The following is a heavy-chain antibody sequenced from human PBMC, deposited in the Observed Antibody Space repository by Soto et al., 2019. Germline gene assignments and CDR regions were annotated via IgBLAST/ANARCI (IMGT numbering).Heavy chain of an antibody. V-gene: IGHV1-18*01. CDR1: GYTFTNYG. J-gene: IGHJ4*02. Sequence: QVQLVQSGAEVKKPGASVKVSCKASGYTFTNYGISWVRQAPGQGLEWMGWFSAYIGNTKYAQKLQGRVTMTSDTSTSTAYIEQRRLRSEDTAVYYCARDSPPVDYWGQGTLVTVSS. CDR2: FSAYIGNT. CDR3: ARDSPPVDY.